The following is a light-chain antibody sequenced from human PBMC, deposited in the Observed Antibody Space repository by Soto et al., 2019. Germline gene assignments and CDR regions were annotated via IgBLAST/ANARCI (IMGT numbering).Light chain of an antibody. V-gene: IGKV3D-20*01. J-gene: IGKJ1*01. CDR1: QSVPNNY. Sequence: EIVLTQSPGTLSLSPGDRATLSCGASQSVPNNYLAWYQQKPGLAPRLLIYVAAYRANGIPDRFSGSGSGTDFTLTISRLEPEDFVVYYCQQYGTSSWTFGQGTKVDIK. CDR3: QQYGTSSWT. CDR2: VAA.